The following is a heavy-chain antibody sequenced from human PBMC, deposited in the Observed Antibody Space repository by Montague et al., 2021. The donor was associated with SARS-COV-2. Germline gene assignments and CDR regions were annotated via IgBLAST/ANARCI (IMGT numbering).Heavy chain of an antibody. Sequence: SLRLSCAASGFSFSSFAMTLVRQAAVKGLEWVSTVSGSGSNKYYXDSXQGRFIISRDNSKNTLFLQMNSLRAEDTAVYFRAKEGSISSEYYGMDVWGQGTTVSVSS. CDR3: AKEGSISSEYYGMDV. CDR2: VSGSGSNK. J-gene: IGHJ6*02. CDR1: GFSFSSFA. V-gene: IGHV3-23*01. D-gene: IGHD6-6*01.